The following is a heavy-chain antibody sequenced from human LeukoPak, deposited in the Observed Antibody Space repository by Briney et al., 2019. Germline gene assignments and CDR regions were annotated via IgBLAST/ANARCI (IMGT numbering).Heavy chain of an antibody. J-gene: IGHJ4*02. CDR1: GFTFSTRR. Sequence: PGGSLRLSCAASGFTFSTRRMSWFRQAPGKGLEWVGNIKEDGSEKYYVDSVKGRFTISRDNAKNSLYLQMNSLRAEDMAVYYCVRDYVWGTYEPDYWGQGILVTVSS. CDR2: IKEDGSEK. V-gene: IGHV3-7*01. D-gene: IGHD3-16*01. CDR3: VRDYVWGTYEPDY.